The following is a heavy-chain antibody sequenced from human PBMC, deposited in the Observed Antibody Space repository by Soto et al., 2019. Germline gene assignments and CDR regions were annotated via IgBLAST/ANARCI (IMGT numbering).Heavy chain of an antibody. CDR1: GFTFSSYS. CDR3: ARDRVYYYDSSGYYGVDY. Sequence: GGSLRLSCAASGFTFSSYSMNWVRQAPGKGLEWVSYISSSSSTIYYADSVKGRFTISRDNAKNSLYLQMNSLRDEDTAVYYCARDRVYYYDSSGYYGVDYWGQGTLVTVSS. CDR2: ISSSSSTI. V-gene: IGHV3-48*02. J-gene: IGHJ4*02. D-gene: IGHD3-22*01.